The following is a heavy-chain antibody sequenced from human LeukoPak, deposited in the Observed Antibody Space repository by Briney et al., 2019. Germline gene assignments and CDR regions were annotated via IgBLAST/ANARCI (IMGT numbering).Heavy chain of an antibody. CDR2: IIPIFGTA. CDR3: ARERPPGDSSNWFLEGYFDI. D-gene: IGHD6-13*01. J-gene: IGHJ4*02. V-gene: IGHV1-69*05. CDR1: GGTFSSYA. Sequence: SVKVSCKASGGTFSSYAITWVRQAPGQGLEWMGRIIPIFGTANYAQKFQSRVTITTDESTSTAYMELSTLRSDDTAVYYCARERPPGDSSNWFLEGYFDIWGQGTLVTVSS.